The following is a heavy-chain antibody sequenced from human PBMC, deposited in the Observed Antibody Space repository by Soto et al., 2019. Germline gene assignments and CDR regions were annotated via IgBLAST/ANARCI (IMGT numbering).Heavy chain of an antibody. CDR1: GYTFTSYD. Sequence: GASVKVSCKASGYTFTSYDINWVRQATGKGLEWMGWMNPNSGKPGYAQKFQRRVTMTRNTSIGAANMEPSTLSSDATAVSYCGRGGSLSYYYYYYGMDDWGQGTTVTVSS. V-gene: IGHV1-8*01. CDR2: MNPNSGKP. D-gene: IGHD3-10*01. J-gene: IGHJ6*02. CDR3: GRGGSLSYYYYYYGMDD.